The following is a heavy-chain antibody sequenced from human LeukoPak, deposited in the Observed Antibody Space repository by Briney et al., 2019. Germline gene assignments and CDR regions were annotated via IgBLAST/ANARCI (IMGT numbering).Heavy chain of an antibody. D-gene: IGHD2-15*01. V-gene: IGHV1-69*01. J-gene: IGHJ4*02. CDR1: GGTFSSYA. CDR2: IIPIFGTA. CDR3: ARTGYCSGGSCAVY. Sequence: SVKVSCKASGGTFSSYAISWVRQAPGQGLEWMGGIIPIFGTANYAQKFQGRVTITADESTSTAYMELSRLRSEDTAVYYCARTGYCSGGSCAVYWGQGTLVTVSS.